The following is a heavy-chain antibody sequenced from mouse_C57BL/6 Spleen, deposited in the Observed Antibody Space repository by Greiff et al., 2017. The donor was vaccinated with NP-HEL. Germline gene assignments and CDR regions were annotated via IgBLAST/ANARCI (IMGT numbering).Heavy chain of an antibody. CDR2: ISSGSSTI. Sequence: DVKLVESGGGLVKPGGSLKLSCAASGFTFSDYGMHWVRQAPEKGLEWVAYISSGSSTIYYADTVKGRFTISRDNAKNTLFLQMTSLRSEDTAMYYCARTYDYHWYFDVWGTGTTVTVSS. D-gene: IGHD2-4*01. CDR3: ARTYDYHWYFDV. V-gene: IGHV5-17*01. J-gene: IGHJ1*03. CDR1: GFTFSDYG.